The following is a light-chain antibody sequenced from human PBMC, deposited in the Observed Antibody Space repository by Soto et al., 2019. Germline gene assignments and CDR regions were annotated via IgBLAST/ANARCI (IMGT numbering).Light chain of an antibody. CDR3: QQYGSSPWT. J-gene: IGKJ1*01. V-gene: IGKV3-20*01. CDR1: QSVSSSY. CDR2: GAS. Sequence: EIVLTQSPGTLSLSPGERATLSCRASQSVSSSYLAWYQQKPGQAPRLLIYGASSRATGIPDRFSGSGSGTDFTFTISRLEPEDFAVYYCQQYGSSPWTFGQGT.